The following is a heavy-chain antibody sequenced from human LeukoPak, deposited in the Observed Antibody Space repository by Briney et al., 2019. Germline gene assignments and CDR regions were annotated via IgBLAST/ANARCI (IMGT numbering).Heavy chain of an antibody. V-gene: IGHV3-66*01. Sequence: GGSLRLSCAATGFTVSSNYMNWVRQAPGKGLNWVSVIYSGGETYYADSVKGRFTISRDKSKNTLYLQMNSLRAEDTAVYYCARDRGAYYYETGYWGQGTLVTVSS. CDR2: IYSGGET. J-gene: IGHJ4*02. CDR3: ARDRGAYYYETGY. CDR1: GFTVSSNY. D-gene: IGHD3-22*01.